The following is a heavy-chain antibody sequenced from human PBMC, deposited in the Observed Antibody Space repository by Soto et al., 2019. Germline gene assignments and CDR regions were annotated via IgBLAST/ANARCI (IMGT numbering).Heavy chain of an antibody. V-gene: IGHV1-46*01. Sequence: ASVKVSCKASGYTFTSYYMHWVRQAPGQGLEWMGIINPSGGSTSYAQKFQGRVTMTRDTSTSTVYMELSSLRSEDTAVYYCARDEDCISTSCPFPYYYYGMDVWGQGTTVTVSS. CDR3: ARDEDCISTSCPFPYYYYGMDV. D-gene: IGHD2-2*01. CDR2: INPSGGST. CDR1: GYTFTSYY. J-gene: IGHJ6*02.